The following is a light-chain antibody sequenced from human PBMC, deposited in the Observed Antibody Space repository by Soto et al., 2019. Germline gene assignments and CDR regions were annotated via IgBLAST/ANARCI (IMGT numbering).Light chain of an antibody. V-gene: IGLV2-14*03. CDR3: SSYTSIDTWV. CDR2: DVS. Sequence: QAVVTQPASVSGSPGQSITITCTGTSSDVGGYNYVSWYQQHPGKAPKVLISDVSNRPSGISNRFSGSKSGNTASLTISGLQAEDEADYYCSSYTSIDTWVFGTGTKVTVL. J-gene: IGLJ1*01. CDR1: SSDVGGYNY.